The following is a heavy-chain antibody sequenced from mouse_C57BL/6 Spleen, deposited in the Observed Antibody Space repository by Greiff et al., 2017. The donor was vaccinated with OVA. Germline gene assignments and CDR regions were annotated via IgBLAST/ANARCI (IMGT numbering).Heavy chain of an antibody. CDR3: AKQFYYGSSFYAMDY. Sequence: VKVVESGPGLVAPSQSLSITCTVSGFSLTSYGVDWVRQPPGKGLEWLGVIWGGGSTNYNSALMSRLSISKDNYKSQVFLKRNSLQTDDTAMYYCAKQFYYGSSFYAMDYWGQGTSVTVSS. J-gene: IGHJ4*01. CDR1: GFSLTSYG. V-gene: IGHV2-9*01. CDR2: IWGGGST. D-gene: IGHD1-1*01.